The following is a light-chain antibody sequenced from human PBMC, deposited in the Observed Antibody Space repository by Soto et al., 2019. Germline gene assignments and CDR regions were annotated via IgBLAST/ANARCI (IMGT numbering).Light chain of an antibody. CDR1: QSVNIN. CDR3: HQYNDWPLT. V-gene: IGKV3-15*01. CDR2: GAS. Sequence: EIVMTQSPATLSVSPGERATLSCRASQSVNINLAWYQQKPGQAPRLLIYGASTRATGIPARFSGSGSGTEFTLTISSLQSEDFAVYYCHQYNDWPLTFGGGTKVEIK. J-gene: IGKJ4*01.